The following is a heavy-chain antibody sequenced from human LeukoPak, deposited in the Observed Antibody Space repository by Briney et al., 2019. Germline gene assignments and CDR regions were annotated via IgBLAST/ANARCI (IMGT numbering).Heavy chain of an antibody. CDR1: GFTFDDYG. V-gene: IGHV3-20*01. D-gene: IGHD3-22*01. J-gene: IGHJ6*02. CDR2: INWNGGST. Sequence: GGSLRLSCAASGFTFDDYGLSWVRQAPGKGLEWVSGINWNGGSTAYADSVKGRFTISRDNAKNSLYLQMNSLRAEDTALYHCAKDLSSAITSALVLDVWGQGTTVIVS. CDR3: AKDLSSAITSALVLDV.